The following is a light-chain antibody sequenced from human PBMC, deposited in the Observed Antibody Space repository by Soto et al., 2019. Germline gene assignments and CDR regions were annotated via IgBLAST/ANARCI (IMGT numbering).Light chain of an antibody. CDR1: QNVISK. CDR3: QQSDNTPRT. V-gene: IGKV3-15*01. CDR2: GES. Sequence: MELEQSPATXSASPGDMAPSACGASQNVISKLDWYQQIPGKAXRXXXYGESNRLTGIPVRFSGSGSGTEFTLTICGLQSEDFVVYYCQQSDNTPRTFGQGTKV. J-gene: IGKJ1*01.